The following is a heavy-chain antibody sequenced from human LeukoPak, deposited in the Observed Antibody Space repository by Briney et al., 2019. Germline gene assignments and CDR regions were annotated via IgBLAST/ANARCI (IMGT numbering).Heavy chain of an antibody. CDR3: ARVSSGSHFGYYYYYMDV. CDR2: INSDGSST. V-gene: IGHV3-74*01. Sequence: GGSLRLSCAASGFTFSNYWMHWVRQAPGKGLVWVSRINSDGSSTSYADSVKGRFTISRDNAKNTLYLQMNSLRAEDTAVYYCARVSSGSHFGYYYYYMDVWGKGTTVTVS. CDR1: GFTFSNYW. J-gene: IGHJ6*03. D-gene: IGHD1-26*01.